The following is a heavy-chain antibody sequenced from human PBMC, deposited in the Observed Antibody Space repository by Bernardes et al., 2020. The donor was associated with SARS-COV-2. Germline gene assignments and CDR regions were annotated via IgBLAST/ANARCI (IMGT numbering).Heavy chain of an antibody. CDR2: ISGSGGST. CDR1: GFTFSSYA. D-gene: IGHD4-17*01. CDR3: AKGTTGDYRYYYYGMDV. V-gene: IGHV3-23*01. Sequence: GGSLRLSCAASGFTFSSYAMSWVRQAPGKGLEWVSAISGSGGSTYYADSVKGRFTISRDNSKNTLYLQMNSLRAEDTAVYYCAKGTTGDYRYYYYGMDVWGQGTTVTVSS. J-gene: IGHJ6*02.